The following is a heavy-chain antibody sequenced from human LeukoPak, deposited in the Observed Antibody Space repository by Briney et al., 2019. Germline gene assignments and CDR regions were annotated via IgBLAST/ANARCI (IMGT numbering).Heavy chain of an antibody. CDR2: IYHTGNT. Sequence: SETLSLTCTVSGYSVSSYYWNWIRQFPGKGLEWIGYIYHTGNTNYNPSLKSRVSISVDTSKNQFSLKLNSVTAADTAVYYCARQPNEPAIAVPKRGPGNWYFDLWGRGTLIPVSS. V-gene: IGHV4-59*08. CDR1: GYSVSSYY. J-gene: IGHJ2*01. D-gene: IGHD6-19*01. CDR3: ARQPNEPAIAVPKRGPGNWYFDL.